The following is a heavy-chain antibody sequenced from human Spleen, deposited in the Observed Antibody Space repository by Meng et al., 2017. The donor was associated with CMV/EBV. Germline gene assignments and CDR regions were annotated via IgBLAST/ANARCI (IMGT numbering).Heavy chain of an antibody. Sequence: KVSCKASADTLRSYTITWVRQAPGQGLEWMGRIIPMLRIANYAQKFQGRITITANTSTSTVYMELSSLRSDDTAVYYCAALPNSWFDPWGQGTLVTVSS. CDR1: ADTLRSYT. CDR3: AALPNSWFDP. V-gene: IGHV1-69*02. J-gene: IGHJ5*02. CDR2: IIPMLRIA.